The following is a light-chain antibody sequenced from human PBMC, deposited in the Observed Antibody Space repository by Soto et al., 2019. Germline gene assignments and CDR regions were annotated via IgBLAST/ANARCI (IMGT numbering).Light chain of an antibody. CDR1: SSDVGTYNY. V-gene: IGLV2-14*01. CDR2: EVS. J-gene: IGLJ1*01. CDR3: TSYTRDTALV. Sequence: QSVLTQPASVSGSPGQSITISCTGTSSDVGTYNYVSWYQHHPGKAPKLSIYEVSNRPSGVSNRFSGSKSGSTASRTISGLQAEEEADYHCTSYTRDTALVVGTGTKVTVL.